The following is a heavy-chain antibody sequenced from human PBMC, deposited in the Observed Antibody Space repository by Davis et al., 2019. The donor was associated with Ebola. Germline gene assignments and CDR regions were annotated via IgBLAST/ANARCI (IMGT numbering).Heavy chain of an antibody. V-gene: IGHV3-53*01. CDR1: GLTVSSNS. CDR3: ARDPLRGDRYAFDI. CDR2: IYTDGVA. J-gene: IGHJ3*02. Sequence: GGSLRLSCVPSGLTVSSNSMTWVRQAPGKGLEWVSLIYTDGVAYYTDSVKGRFTISRDSSKNALYLQMNSLRGEDTAVYYCARDPLRGDRYAFDIWGQGTMVTVSS. D-gene: IGHD3-16*02.